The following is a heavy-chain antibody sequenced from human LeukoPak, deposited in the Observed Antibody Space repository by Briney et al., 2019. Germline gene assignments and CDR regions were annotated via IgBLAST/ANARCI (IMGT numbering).Heavy chain of an antibody. Sequence: GGSLRLSCVGSGFSFSSYWMTWVRQAPGKGLEWVANTRQDESEKYYVGSVKGRFTISRDNAKNSLYLQMNSLRAEDTAVYYCARKYYYDSSGYYGGAFGIWGQGTMVTVSS. V-gene: IGHV3-7*04. J-gene: IGHJ3*02. D-gene: IGHD3-22*01. CDR3: ARKYYYDSSGYYGGAFGI. CDR2: TRQDESEK. CDR1: GFSFSSYW.